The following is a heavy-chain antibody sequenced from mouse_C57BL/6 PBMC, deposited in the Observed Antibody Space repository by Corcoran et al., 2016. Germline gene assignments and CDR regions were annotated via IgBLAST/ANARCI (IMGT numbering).Heavy chain of an antibody. CDR3: ARRLITTVVAPFDY. D-gene: IGHD1-1*01. J-gene: IGHJ2*01. CDR2: INTYSGVP. V-gene: IGHV9-3*01. CDR1: GYTFTTYG. Sequence: QIQLVQSGPELKKPGETVKISCKASGYTFTTYGMSWVKQAPGKGLKWMGWINTYSGVPTYADDFKGRFAFSLETSASTAYLQINNLKNEDTATYFCARRLITTVVAPFDYWGQGTTLTVSS.